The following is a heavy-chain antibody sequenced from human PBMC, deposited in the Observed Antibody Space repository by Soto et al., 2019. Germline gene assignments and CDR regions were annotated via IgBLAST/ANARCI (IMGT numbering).Heavy chain of an antibody. D-gene: IGHD3-22*01. J-gene: IGHJ3*02. Sequence: ASVKVSCKASGYTFTSYGISWVRQAPGQGLEWMGWISAYNGNTNYAQKLQGRVTMTTGTSTSTAYMELRSLRSDDTAVYYCARGPMIVVVGAFDIWGQGTMVTVSS. V-gene: IGHV1-18*01. CDR2: ISAYNGNT. CDR3: ARGPMIVVVGAFDI. CDR1: GYTFTSYG.